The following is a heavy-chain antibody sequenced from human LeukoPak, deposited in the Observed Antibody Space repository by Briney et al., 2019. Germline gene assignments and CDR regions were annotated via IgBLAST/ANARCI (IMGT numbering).Heavy chain of an antibody. CDR3: ARDLLGTSFVDY. CDR1: GFTFDDYA. V-gene: IGHV3-43D*03. D-gene: IGHD1-26*01. CDR2: ISWDGGST. Sequence: GGSLRLSCAASGFTFDDYAMHWVRQVPGKGLEWVSFISWDGGSTYYADSVKGRVTISRDNAKNLVYLQMNSLRAEDTAVYHCARDLLGTSFVDYWGQGTLVTVSS. J-gene: IGHJ4*02.